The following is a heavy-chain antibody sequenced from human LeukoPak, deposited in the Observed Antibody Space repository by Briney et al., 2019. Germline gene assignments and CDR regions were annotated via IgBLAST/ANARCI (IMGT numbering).Heavy chain of an antibody. V-gene: IGHV4-39*01. CDR2: IYDTGNT. CDR3: QSRFLEWLLDY. CDR1: GGSISSNNYF. Sequence: SETLSLTCPVSGGSISSNNYFWGWPRQPPGKGREWIGSIYDTGNTYYNPSLKGRVTISVDTSKNQFSLKLNSVTAEDTAMYYCQSRFLEWLLDYWGQGTLVTVSS. D-gene: IGHD3-3*01. J-gene: IGHJ4*02.